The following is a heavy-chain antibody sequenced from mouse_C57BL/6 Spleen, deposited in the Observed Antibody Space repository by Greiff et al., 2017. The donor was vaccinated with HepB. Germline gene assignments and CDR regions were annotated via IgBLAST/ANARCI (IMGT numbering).Heavy chain of an antibody. V-gene: IGHV5-17*01. CDR1: GFTFSDYG. CDR2: ISSGSSTI. J-gene: IGHJ3*01. Sequence: EVMLVESGGGLVKPGGSLKLSCAASGFTFSDYGMHWVRQAPEKGLEWVAYISSGSSTIYYADTVKGRFTISRDNAKNTLFLQMTSLRSEDTAMYYCARGLYSNYPFAYWGQGTLVTVSA. D-gene: IGHD2-5*01. CDR3: ARGLYSNYPFAY.